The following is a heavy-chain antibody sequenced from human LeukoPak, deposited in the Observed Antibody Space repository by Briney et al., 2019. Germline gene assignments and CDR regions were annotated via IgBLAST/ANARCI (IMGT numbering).Heavy chain of an antibody. J-gene: IGHJ3*02. CDR1: GDSISSGDYY. Sequence: SETLSLTCTVPGDSISSGDYYWSWIRQPAGKGLEWIGRISSSGSTNYNPSLKSRVTISVDTSKNQFSLKLSSVTAADTAVYFCARGPYSYDSSGAFDIWGQGTMVTVSS. CDR3: ARGPYSYDSSGAFDI. CDR2: ISSSGST. V-gene: IGHV4-61*02. D-gene: IGHD3-22*01.